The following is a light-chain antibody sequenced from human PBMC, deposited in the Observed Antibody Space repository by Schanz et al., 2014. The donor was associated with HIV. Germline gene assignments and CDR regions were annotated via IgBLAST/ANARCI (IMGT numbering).Light chain of an antibody. CDR3: SSFTSNSTLV. V-gene: IGLV2-14*03. CDR2: DVT. Sequence: QSALTQPASVSGSLGQSITISCTGTSGDVGRYDYVSWYQQHPGQAPKLLIYDVTYRPSGISNRFSGSKSGYTASLTISGLQADDEADYYCSSFTSNSTLVFGTGTKLTVL. J-gene: IGLJ1*01. CDR1: SGDVGRYDY.